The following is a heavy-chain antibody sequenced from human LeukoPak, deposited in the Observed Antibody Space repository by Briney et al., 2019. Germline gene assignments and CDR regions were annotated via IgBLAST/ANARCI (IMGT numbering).Heavy chain of an antibody. CDR2: IKQDGSEK. V-gene: IGHV3-7*01. CDR3: ARDYSSPGNFDY. CDR1: GFSLSNYW. J-gene: IGHJ4*02. D-gene: IGHD6-13*01. Sequence: GGSLRLSCAASGFSLSNYWMNWVRQAPGKGLEWVANIKQDGSEKNYVDSVKGRFTISRDNAKNSLYLQMNSLRAEDTAVYYCARDYSSPGNFDYWGQGTLVTVSS.